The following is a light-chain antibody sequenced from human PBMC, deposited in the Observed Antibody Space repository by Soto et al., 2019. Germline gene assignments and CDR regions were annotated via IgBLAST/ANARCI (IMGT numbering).Light chain of an antibody. J-gene: IGKJ4*01. CDR3: QQYSILPLT. V-gene: IGKV3-20*01. Sequence: RATGIPDRFSGGGSETDFTLTISRLESEDSATYYCQQYSILPLTFGGGTKVDIK.